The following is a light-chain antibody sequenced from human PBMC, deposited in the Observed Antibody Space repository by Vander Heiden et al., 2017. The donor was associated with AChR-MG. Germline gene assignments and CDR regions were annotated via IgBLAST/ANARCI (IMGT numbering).Light chain of an antibody. J-gene: IGKJ4*01. CDR2: DAS. CDR1: QTFTNY. Sequence: EIVMTQSPATLSVSPGERVTLSCRTSQTFTNYLAWYQQKPGQAPRLLIYDASTRATGVPARFSGGGSGTEFTLTISSLQSDDFAVYCCQQYAHWPLTFGRGTKVEIK. V-gene: IGKV3-15*01. CDR3: QQYAHWPLT.